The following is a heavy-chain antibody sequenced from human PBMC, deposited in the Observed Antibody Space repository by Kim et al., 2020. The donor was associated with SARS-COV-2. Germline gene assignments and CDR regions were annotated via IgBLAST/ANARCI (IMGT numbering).Heavy chain of an antibody. CDR3: AKAHDRVVVPADLNWFDP. J-gene: IGHJ5*02. CDR1: GFTFSSYA. CDR2: ISGSGGST. D-gene: IGHD2-2*01. Sequence: GGYLRLSCAASGFTFSSYAMSWVRQAPGKGLEWVSAISGSGGSTYYADSVKGRFTISRDNSKNTLYLQMNSLRAEDTAVYYCAKAHDRVVVPADLNWFDPWGQGTLVTVSS. V-gene: IGHV3-23*01.